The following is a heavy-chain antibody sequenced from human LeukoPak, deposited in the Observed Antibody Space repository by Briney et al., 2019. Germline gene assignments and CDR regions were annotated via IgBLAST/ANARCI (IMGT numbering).Heavy chain of an antibody. CDR2: VYYRGST. Sequence: SETLSLTCTVSGGSISIHYWSWTRQPPGKGLEWIGYVYYRGSTNHNPTLKSRVTISADTSKKQFSLKLSSVTAADTAVYYCARQASWGQGTLVTVSS. D-gene: IGHD1-26*01. CDR3: ARQAS. V-gene: IGHV4-59*08. J-gene: IGHJ4*02. CDR1: GGSISIHY.